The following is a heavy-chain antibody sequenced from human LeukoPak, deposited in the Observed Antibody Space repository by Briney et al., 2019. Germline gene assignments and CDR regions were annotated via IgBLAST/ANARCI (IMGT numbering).Heavy chain of an antibody. J-gene: IGHJ4*02. Sequence: PGWSLRLSCAASGFTFSDYYMSWIRQAAGKGREGVSYISSCGCTIYYADSVKGRFTISRDNAKNSLYLQMNSLRAEDTAVYYCARRKGSGSYGGYDDYWGQGTLVTVSS. CDR2: ISSCGCTI. CDR3: ARRKGSGSYGGYDDY. V-gene: IGHV3-11*01. CDR1: GFTFSDYY. D-gene: IGHD3-10*01.